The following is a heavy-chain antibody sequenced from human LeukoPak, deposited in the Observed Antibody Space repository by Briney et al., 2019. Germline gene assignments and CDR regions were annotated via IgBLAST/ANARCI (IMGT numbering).Heavy chain of an antibody. CDR2: IYHSGST. Sequence: SETLSLTCTVSGYSIRRGYFWGWIRQPPGKGLEWIGSIYHSGSTYYNPSLKSRVTISVDTSKNQFSLKLSSVTAADTAVYYCARAPVDYGSGSYYMPYYFDYWGQGTLVTVSS. V-gene: IGHV4-38-2*02. CDR1: GYSIRRGYF. D-gene: IGHD3-10*01. J-gene: IGHJ4*02. CDR3: ARAPVDYGSGSYYMPYYFDY.